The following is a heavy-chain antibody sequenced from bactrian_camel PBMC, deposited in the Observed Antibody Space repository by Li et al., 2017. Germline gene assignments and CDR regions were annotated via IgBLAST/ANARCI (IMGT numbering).Heavy chain of an antibody. CDR2: VDSTGGSS. D-gene: IGHD4*01. V-gene: IGHV3S1*01. CDR1: GFTFSNYW. CDR3: ARPVFHYDNEYEAFAY. Sequence: QVQLVESGGGLVQPGGSLRLSCAASGFTFSNYWMYWVRQVPGKELEWVSTVDSTGGSSGYVASVKGRFTISRDNGKNVLYLQMNSLKTEDTAVYYCARPVFHYDNEYEAFAYWGQGTQVTVS. J-gene: IGHJ6*01.